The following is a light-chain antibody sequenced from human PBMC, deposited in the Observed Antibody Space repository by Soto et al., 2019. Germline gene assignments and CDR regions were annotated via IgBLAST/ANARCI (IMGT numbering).Light chain of an antibody. Sequence: QSVLTQPASVSGSPGQSITISCTGTSGDIGSYNRVSWYQQHPGRAPRLLIYEASYRPSGVSHRFSGSKFGNTASLTISGLQAEDEADYHCSSYSSGSTLYVFGTGTKLTVL. V-gene: IGLV2-14*01. J-gene: IGLJ1*01. CDR2: EAS. CDR1: SGDIGSYNR. CDR3: SSYSSGSTLYV.